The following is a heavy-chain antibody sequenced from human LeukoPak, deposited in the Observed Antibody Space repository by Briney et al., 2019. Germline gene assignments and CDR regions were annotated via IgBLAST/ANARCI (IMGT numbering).Heavy chain of an antibody. CDR2: ISPSGGST. CDR1: GYTFTSNY. Sequence: GASVKVSCKAFGYTFTSNYMHWVRQAPGQGPEWMGVISPSGGSTTYAQKFQGRVTLTRDMSTSTDYLELSSLRSEDTAVYYCARDDSSSWYVPDYWGQGTLVTVSS. V-gene: IGHV1-46*01. D-gene: IGHD6-13*01. J-gene: IGHJ4*02. CDR3: ARDDSSSWYVPDY.